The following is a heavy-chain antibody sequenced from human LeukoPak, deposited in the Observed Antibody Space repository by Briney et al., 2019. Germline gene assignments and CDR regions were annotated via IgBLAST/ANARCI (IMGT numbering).Heavy chain of an antibody. V-gene: IGHV4-39*01. CDR2: IYYSGST. D-gene: IGHD5-18*01. CDR1: GGSISSSSYY. Sequence: SETLSLTCTVSGGSISSSSYYWGWIRQPPGKGLEWIGSIYYSGSTYYNPSLKSRVTISVDTSKNQFSLKLSSVNAADTAVYYCARGYSYGSTHNDYWGQGTLVTVSS. J-gene: IGHJ4*02. CDR3: ARGYSYGSTHNDY.